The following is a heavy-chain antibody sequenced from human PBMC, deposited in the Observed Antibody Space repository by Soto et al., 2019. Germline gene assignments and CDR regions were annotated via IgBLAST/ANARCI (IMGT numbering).Heavy chain of an antibody. CDR1: GFTFSTYA. J-gene: IGHJ4*02. CDR3: ARCDGSATYCFFFAY. D-gene: IGHD3-10*01. CDR2: IYSGGST. V-gene: IGHV3-66*01. Sequence: HPGGSLRLSCAASGFTFSTYAMAWLRQATGKGLEWVSAIYSGGSTYYADSVKGRFTISRDNSRNTLYLQMNSLRAEDTAVYFCARCDGSATYCFFFAYWGQGT.